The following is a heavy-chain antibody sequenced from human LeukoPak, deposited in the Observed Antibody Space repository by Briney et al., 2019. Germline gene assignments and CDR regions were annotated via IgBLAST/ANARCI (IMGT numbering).Heavy chain of an antibody. J-gene: IGHJ4*02. CDR1: GFTFSSYA. D-gene: IGHD1-7*01. Sequence: PGGSLRLSCAASGFTFSSYAMSWVRQAPGKGLEWVSAISGSGGSTCYADSVKGRFTISRDNSKNTLYLQMNSLRAEDTAVYYCARNWNYRYYFDYWGQGTLVTVSS. CDR3: ARNWNYRYYFDY. V-gene: IGHV3-23*01. CDR2: ISGSGGST.